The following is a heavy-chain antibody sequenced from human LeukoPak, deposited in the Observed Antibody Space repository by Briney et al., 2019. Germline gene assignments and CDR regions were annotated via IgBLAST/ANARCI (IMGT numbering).Heavy chain of an antibody. CDR1: VYTFTGYY. V-gene: IGHV1-2*02. CDR2: INPDNGGA. J-gene: IGHJ4*02. D-gene: IGHD5-12*01. Sequence: ASVNVSCKPSVYTFTGYYMHWVRQAPGQGLEWMGWINPDNGGANYAQKFQCRVTMTRDMSISTAYMELSRLRSDDTAVYYCARDPSNSGYDYLYYFDYWGQGTLVTVSS. CDR3: ARDPSNSGYDYLYYFDY.